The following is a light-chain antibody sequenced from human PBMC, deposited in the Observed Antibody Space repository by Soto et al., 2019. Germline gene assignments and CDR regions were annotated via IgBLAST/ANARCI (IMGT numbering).Light chain of an antibody. V-gene: IGLV1-47*02. CDR1: SSNIGSYP. CDR2: SDD. J-gene: IGLJ1*01. Sequence: QSVLTQSPSASGTPGQRVTISCYGSSSNIGSYPVYWYQQLPGTAPKLLINSDDQRPSGVPDRFSASKSGTSASLAISGLRSEDEADYYCAAWDASVSGHVFGDGIKVTV. CDR3: AAWDASVSGHV.